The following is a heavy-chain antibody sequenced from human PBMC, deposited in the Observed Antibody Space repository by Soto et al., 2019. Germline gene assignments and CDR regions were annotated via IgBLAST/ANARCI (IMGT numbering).Heavy chain of an antibody. CDR1: GFTFSSYW. J-gene: IGHJ4*02. CDR3: ARDSYDYGDSPYYFDY. CDR2: IKQDGSEK. Sequence: HPGGSLRLSCAASGFTFSSYWMSWVRQAPGKGLEWVANIKQDGSEKYYVDSVKGRFTISRDNAKNSLYLQMNSLRAEDTAVYYCARDSYDYGDSPYYFDYWGQGTLVTVSS. V-gene: IGHV3-7*01. D-gene: IGHD4-17*01.